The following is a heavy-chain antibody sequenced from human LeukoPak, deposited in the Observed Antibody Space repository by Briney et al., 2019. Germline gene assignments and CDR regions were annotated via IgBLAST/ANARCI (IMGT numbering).Heavy chain of an antibody. Sequence: SGGSLRLSCAASGFTFSSYGMHWVRQAPGKGLEWVAVISYDGSNKYYADSVKGRFTISRDNSKNTLYLQMDSLRAEDTAVYYCAKDMEQQAFDIWGQGTMVTVSS. CDR3: AKDMEQQAFDI. J-gene: IGHJ3*02. V-gene: IGHV3-30*18. CDR2: ISYDGSNK. CDR1: GFTFSSYG. D-gene: IGHD6-13*01.